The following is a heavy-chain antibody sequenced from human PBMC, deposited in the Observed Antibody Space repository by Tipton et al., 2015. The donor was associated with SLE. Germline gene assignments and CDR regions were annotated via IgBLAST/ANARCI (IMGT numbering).Heavy chain of an antibody. CDR1: GESFSGYY. Sequence: TLSLTCAVYGESFSGYYWSWIRQPPGKGLEWIGEINHSGSTNYNPSLKSRVTISVDTSKNQFSLKLSSVTAADTAVYYCASRNSRSSSWYVNWFDPWGQGTLVTVSS. CDR3: ASRNSRSSSWYVNWFDP. V-gene: IGHV4-34*01. J-gene: IGHJ5*02. CDR2: INHSGST. D-gene: IGHD6-13*01.